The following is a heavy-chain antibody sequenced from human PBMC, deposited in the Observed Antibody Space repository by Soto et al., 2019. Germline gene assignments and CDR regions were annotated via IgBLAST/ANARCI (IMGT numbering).Heavy chain of an antibody. CDR1: GGTFSSYA. CDR3: ARDDVDTAMPHGMDV. D-gene: IGHD5-18*01. V-gene: IGHV1-69*12. Sequence: QVQLVQSGAEVKKPGSSVKVSCKASGGTFSSYAISWVRQAPGQGLEWMGGIIPIFGTANYAQKLQGRVTNTADESXXTAYMELSSLRSEATAVYYCARDDVDTAMPHGMDVWGQGTTVTVSS. CDR2: IIPIFGTA. J-gene: IGHJ6*02.